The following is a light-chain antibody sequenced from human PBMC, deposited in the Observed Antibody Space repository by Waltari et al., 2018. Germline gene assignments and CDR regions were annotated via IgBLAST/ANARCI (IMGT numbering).Light chain of an antibody. J-gene: IGKJ2*01. CDR3: QQSYSTPPDT. Sequence: DIQMTPSPSSLSASVGDRVTITCRASQSISRYLNWYQQKPGKAPRLLIYTASTLQSGVPSRFSGSGSGTDFTLTITSMQPEDFATYYCQQSYSTPPDTFGQGTKVEIK. CDR2: TAS. CDR1: QSISRY. V-gene: IGKV1-39*01.